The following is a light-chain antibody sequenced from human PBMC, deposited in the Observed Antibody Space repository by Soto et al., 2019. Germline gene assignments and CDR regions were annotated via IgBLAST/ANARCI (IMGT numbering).Light chain of an antibody. V-gene: IGKV1-33*01. J-gene: IGKJ5*01. CDR3: QKYDDLPIN. CDR2: DVS. Sequence: DIQMTPSQSSLSASLVYIVTITCRSSRNIITFLNWYQQKVGKAPNLLIYDVSKLETGVPARFSGSGSGTDFTFTISSLQPEDIATYFCQKYDDLPINFGEGTRLEIK. CDR1: RNIITF.